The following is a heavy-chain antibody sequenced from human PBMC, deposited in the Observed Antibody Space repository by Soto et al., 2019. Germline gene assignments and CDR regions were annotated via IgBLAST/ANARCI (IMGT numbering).Heavy chain of an antibody. CDR3: ERVPN. J-gene: IGHJ4*02. Sequence: AENVSCQASGGSFSGQADSWVQHTPSRGLEWMGGIIRSFHTTNYARKFQGRLTITADESTSTASMELTSLKSADKAVYYRERVPNWGQGTLVTVSS. V-gene: IGHV1-69*13. CDR2: IIRSFHTT. CDR1: GGSFSGQA.